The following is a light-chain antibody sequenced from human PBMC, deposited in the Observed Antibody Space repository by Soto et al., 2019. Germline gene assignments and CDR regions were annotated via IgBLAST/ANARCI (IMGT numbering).Light chain of an antibody. CDR2: DVS. J-gene: IGLJ3*02. Sequence: QSALTQPASVSGSPGQTIIMSCTGTSSDIGGSNSVSWYQQHPDKAPKLILFDVSHRPSKLPDRFSCSKSGNTASLTISGLQADDEDAYYCSSYSTSGTLVVFGGGTKLTVL. V-gene: IGLV2-14*01. CDR1: SSDIGGSNS. CDR3: SSYSTSGTLVV.